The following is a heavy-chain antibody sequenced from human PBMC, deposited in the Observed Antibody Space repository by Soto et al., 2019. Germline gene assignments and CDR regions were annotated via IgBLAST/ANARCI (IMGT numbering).Heavy chain of an antibody. Sequence: PSETLSLTCTVSGGSIGNYYWTWIRQPAGKGLEWIGRIYSSGSTNYNPSLKSRVTMSVDTSKNQFSLKLSSVTAADTALYYCARQTTYSSFWYDYWGPGTLVTVS. J-gene: IGHJ5*01. CDR3: ARQTTYSSFWYDY. D-gene: IGHD6-19*01. CDR2: IYSSGST. CDR1: GGSIGNYY. V-gene: IGHV4-4*07.